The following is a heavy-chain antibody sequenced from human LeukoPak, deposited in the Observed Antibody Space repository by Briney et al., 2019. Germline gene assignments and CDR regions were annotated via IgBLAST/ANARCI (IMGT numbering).Heavy chain of an antibody. J-gene: IGHJ4*02. CDR2: IYYSGST. CDR1: GGSISSYY. D-gene: IGHD6-13*01. V-gene: IGHV4-59*08. CDR3: AAAGYYFDY. Sequence: SETLSLTCTVSGGSISSYYWSWIRLPPGKGLEWIGYIYYSGSTNYNPSLKSRVTISVDTSKNQFSLKLSSVTAADTAVYYCAAAGYYFDYWGQGTLVTVSS.